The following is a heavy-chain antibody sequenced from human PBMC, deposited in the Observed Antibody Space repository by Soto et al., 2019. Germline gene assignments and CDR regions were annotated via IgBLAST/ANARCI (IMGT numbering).Heavy chain of an antibody. J-gene: IGHJ6*02. CDR1: GLTFSSYW. CDR3: ARDHPSYSSSWPGLFYYYYGMDV. V-gene: IGHV3-7*05. CDR2: IKQDGSEK. Sequence: GGSLRLSCAASGLTFSSYWMSWVRQAPGKGLEWVANIKQDGSEKYYVDSVKGRFTISRDNAKNSLYLQMNSLRAEDTAVYYCARDHPSYSSSWPGLFYYYYGMDVWGQGTTVTVSS. D-gene: IGHD6-13*01.